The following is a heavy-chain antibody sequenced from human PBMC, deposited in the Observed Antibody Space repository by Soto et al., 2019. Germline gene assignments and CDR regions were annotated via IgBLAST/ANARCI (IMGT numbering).Heavy chain of an antibody. CDR1: GFTFSSYS. Sequence: EVQLVESGGGLVKPGGSLRLSCAASGFTFSSYSMNWVRQAPGKGLEWVSSISSSSSYIYYADSVKGRFTISRDNAKNSLYLQMNSLKAEDTAVHYCARVRGQQLDSPPDYWGQGTLVTVSS. J-gene: IGHJ4*02. V-gene: IGHV3-21*01. CDR3: ARVRGQQLDSPPDY. CDR2: ISSSSSYI. D-gene: IGHD6-13*01.